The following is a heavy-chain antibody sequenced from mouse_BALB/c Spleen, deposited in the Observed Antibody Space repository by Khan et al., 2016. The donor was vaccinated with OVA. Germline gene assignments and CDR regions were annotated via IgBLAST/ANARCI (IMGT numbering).Heavy chain of an antibody. J-gene: IGHJ3*01. CDR3: TRHGYVAWFTY. CDR2: VDPFSGGT. Sequence: IQLVQSGPELMKPGASVKISCKASGYSFTTYYLHWVMQSHGESLEWIGYVDPFSGGTTYNQKFKGKATLTVDKSSTTAYMHLSNLTSEDSAVYFCTRHGYVAWFTYWGQGTLDTVSA. V-gene: IGHV1S135*01. CDR1: GYSFTTYY. D-gene: IGHD2-2*01.